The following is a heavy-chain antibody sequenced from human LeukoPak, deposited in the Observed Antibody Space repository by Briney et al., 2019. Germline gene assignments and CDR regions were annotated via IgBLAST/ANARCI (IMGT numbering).Heavy chain of an antibody. CDR2: FSRSCSTI. V-gene: IGHV3-11*04. CDR1: GFTFSDYY. Sequence: GGSLRLSCAASGFTFSDYYMSWIRQAPGKGLEWVSYFSRSCSTIYYGDSVKGRFTISRDNAKNSLSLQMNSLRVEDTASYYCTKDLRYYYADNHSEMDEHDYWGQGTLVTVSS. D-gene: IGHD4-23*01. J-gene: IGHJ4*02. CDR3: TKDLRYYYADNHSEMDEHDY.